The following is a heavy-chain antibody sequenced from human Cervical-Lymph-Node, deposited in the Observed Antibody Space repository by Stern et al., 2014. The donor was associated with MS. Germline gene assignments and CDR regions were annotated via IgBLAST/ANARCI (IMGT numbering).Heavy chain of an antibody. J-gene: IGHJ3*01. V-gene: IGHV1-18*01. CDR1: GYTFARYG. Sequence: VQLVESGVEMKKPGASVKVSCKASGYTFARYGLSWVRQAPGQGLEWMGWISGHNSNTNYAQNFQGRVTMTTDISTSTAYMELRNLTSHDTALYYCARGEVYGFDLWGQGTMVTVSS. CDR2: ISGHNSNT. D-gene: IGHD5/OR15-5a*01. CDR3: ARGEVYGFDL.